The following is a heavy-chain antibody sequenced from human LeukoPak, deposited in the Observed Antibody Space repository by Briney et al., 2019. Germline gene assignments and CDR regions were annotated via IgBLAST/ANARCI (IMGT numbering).Heavy chain of an antibody. D-gene: IGHD6-13*01. V-gene: IGHV1-46*01. CDR2: INPSGGST. CDR1: GFTFTSYY. J-gene: IGHJ4*02. CDR3: ARAGIAAAAFDY. Sequence: GGSLRLSCAASGFTFTSYYMHWVRQAPGQGLEWMGIINPSGGSTSYAQKFQGRVTMTRDTSTSTVYMELSSLRSEDTAVYYCARAGIAAAAFDYWGQGTLVTVSS.